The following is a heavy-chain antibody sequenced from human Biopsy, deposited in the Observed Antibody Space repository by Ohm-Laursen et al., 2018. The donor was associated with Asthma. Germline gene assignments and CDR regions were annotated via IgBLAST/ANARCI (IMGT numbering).Heavy chain of an antibody. CDR1: GGSISVSNW. CDR3: ARTTYGHDGFDP. CDR2: IYHLGNA. Sequence: PGTLSLTCDVSGGSISVSNWWSWARQPPGRGLEWIGQIYHLGNANYNPSLKSRVTMSVDKSKNQFSLSLTSVTAADTAVYYCARTTYGHDGFDPWGQGTLVTVSS. D-gene: IGHD4-17*01. V-gene: IGHV4-4*03. J-gene: IGHJ5*02.